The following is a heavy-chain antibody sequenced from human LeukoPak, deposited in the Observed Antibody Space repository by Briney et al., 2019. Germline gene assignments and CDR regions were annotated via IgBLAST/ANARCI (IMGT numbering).Heavy chain of an antibody. J-gene: IGHJ4*02. CDR1: GYTFTNFD. D-gene: IGHD6-6*01. Sequence: ASVKVSCKASGYTFTNFDINFVRQAIGQGLEWMGWINTNTGNPTYAQGFTGRFVFSLDTSVSTAYLQISSLKAEDTAVYYCAREYSSSWGYFDYWGQGTLVTVSS. CDR3: AREYSSSWGYFDY. CDR2: INTNTGNP. V-gene: IGHV7-4-1*02.